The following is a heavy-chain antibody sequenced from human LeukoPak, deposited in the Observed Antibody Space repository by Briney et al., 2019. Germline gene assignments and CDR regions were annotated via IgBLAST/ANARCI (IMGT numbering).Heavy chain of an antibody. D-gene: IGHD6-25*01. Sequence: GGSLRLSCAASGFTFSSYGMHWVRQAPGKGLEWVTFIRYDGSNKYYVDSVKGRFTISRDNSKNTLYLQMNSLRAEDTAVYYCAKGLTEYASAALGYWGQGTLVTVSS. CDR1: GFTFSSYG. CDR2: IRYDGSNK. CDR3: AKGLTEYASAALGY. J-gene: IGHJ4*02. V-gene: IGHV3-30*02.